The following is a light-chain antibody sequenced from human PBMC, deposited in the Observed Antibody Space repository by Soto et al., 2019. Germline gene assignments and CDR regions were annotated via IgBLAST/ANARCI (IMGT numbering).Light chain of an antibody. Sequence: QSALTQPASVSGSPGQSITISCTGTSSDVGRYNYVSWYQQHPGKAPKLMIYDVNNRSSGVSNRFSGSQSGNTASLTISGLQAEDEADYYCSSYTSSSTRVVFGGGTKLTVL. CDR3: SSYTSSSTRVV. V-gene: IGLV2-14*01. CDR2: DVN. J-gene: IGLJ2*01. CDR1: SSDVGRYNY.